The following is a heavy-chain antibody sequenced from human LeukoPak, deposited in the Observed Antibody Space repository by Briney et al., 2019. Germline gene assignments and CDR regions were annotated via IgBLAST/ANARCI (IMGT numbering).Heavy chain of an antibody. CDR2: ISGSGGST. J-gene: IGHJ4*02. V-gene: IGHV3-23*01. Sequence: GGSLRLSCAASGFTFSSYAMSWVRQAPGKGLEWVSLISGSGGSTYYADSVKGRFTISRDNSKNTLYLQMNSLRAEDTAVYYCARAGGSYYYDSSGSQDYFDYWGQGTLVTVSS. CDR3: ARAGGSYYYDSSGSQDYFDY. CDR1: GFTFSSYA. D-gene: IGHD3-22*01.